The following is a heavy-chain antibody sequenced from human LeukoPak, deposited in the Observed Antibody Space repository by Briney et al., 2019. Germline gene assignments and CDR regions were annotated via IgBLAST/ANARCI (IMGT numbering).Heavy chain of an antibody. D-gene: IGHD1/OR15-1a*01. V-gene: IGHV1-18*04. J-gene: IGHJ4*02. CDR2: MNPYNGDT. CDR3: ARPTETTAGYFFDS. Sequence: ASVKVSCKASGYTFIHSGISWVRQAPGQGLEGMGWMNPYNGDTNFAQNLQGRVTMTRDKSTSTAYMELRNLRSDDTAVYYCARPTETTAGYFFDSGGQGTLVTVSS. CDR1: GYTFIHSG.